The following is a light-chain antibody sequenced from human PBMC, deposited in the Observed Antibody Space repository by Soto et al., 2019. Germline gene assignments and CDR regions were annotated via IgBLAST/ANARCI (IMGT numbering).Light chain of an antibody. V-gene: IGLV2-14*03. CDR2: DVS. CDR3: SSYTSSDTYV. Sequence: QSVPTQPASVSGSPGQSITISCTGTSSDVGGYKYVSWYQQHPGKAPKLMIYDVSNRPSGVFNRFSGSKSCNTASLTISGLQAEDEADYYCSSYTSSDTYVFGTGTKLTVL. CDR1: SSDVGGYKY. J-gene: IGLJ1*01.